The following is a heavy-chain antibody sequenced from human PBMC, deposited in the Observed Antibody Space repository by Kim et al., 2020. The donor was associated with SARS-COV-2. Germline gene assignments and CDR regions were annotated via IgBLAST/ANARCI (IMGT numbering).Heavy chain of an antibody. CDR3: TRDWFEGSGCYVHYYYYYGMDV. V-gene: IGHV3-49*03. Sequence: GGSLRLSCTASGFTFGDYAMSWFRQAPGKGLEWVGFIRSKAYGGTTEYAASVKGRFTISRDDSKSIAYLQMNSLKTEDTAVYYCTRDWFEGSGCYVHYYYYYGMDVWGQGTTVTVSS. CDR1: GFTFGDYA. D-gene: IGHD3-10*01. CDR2: IRSKAYGGTT. J-gene: IGHJ6*02.